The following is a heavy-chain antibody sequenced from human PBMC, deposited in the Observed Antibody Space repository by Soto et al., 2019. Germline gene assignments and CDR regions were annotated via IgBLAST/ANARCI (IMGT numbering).Heavy chain of an antibody. J-gene: IGHJ5*02. CDR1: GGTFSSYA. D-gene: IGHD2-15*01. CDR3: ARGDCSGGSCYPPVAYWFDP. V-gene: IGHV1-69*13. Sequence: SVKVSCKASGGTFSSYAISLVRQAPGQGLEWMGGIIPIFGTANYAQKFQGRVTITADESTSTAYMELSSLRSEDTAVYYCARGDCSGGSCYPPVAYWFDPWGQGTLVTVSS. CDR2: IIPIFGTA.